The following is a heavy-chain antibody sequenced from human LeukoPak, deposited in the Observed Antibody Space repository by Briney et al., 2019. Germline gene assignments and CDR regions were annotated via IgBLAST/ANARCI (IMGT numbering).Heavy chain of an antibody. D-gene: IGHD6-19*01. CDR1: GYTFTSYG. V-gene: IGHV1-18*01. CDR3: ARRPFSGGYGGDPDY. Sequence: GASVKVSCKASGYTFTSYGISWVRQAPGQGLEWMGWISAHNGNTNYAQKLQGRVTMTTDPSTSTAYMELRRLRSDDTGVYYCARRPFSGGYGGDPDYWGQGTLVTVSS. CDR2: ISAHNGNT. J-gene: IGHJ4*02.